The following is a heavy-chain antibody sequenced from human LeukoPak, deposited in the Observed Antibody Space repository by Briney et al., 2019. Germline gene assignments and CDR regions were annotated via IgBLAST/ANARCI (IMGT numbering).Heavy chain of an antibody. CDR3: AKVFPGGRWYFDY. D-gene: IGHD3-16*01. Sequence: GSLLLSCAASGFTFSSYAMSWVRQAPGKGLEWVSAISGSGGSTYYADSGKGRFTISRDNSKNTLYLQMNSLRAEDTAVYYCAKVFPGGRWYFDYWGQGTLVTVSS. CDR2: ISGSGGST. CDR1: GFTFSSYA. V-gene: IGHV3-23*01. J-gene: IGHJ4*02.